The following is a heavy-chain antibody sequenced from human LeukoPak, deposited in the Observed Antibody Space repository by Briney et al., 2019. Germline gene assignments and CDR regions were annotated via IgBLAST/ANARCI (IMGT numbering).Heavy chain of an antibody. CDR2: INHSGST. J-gene: IGHJ6*03. V-gene: IGHV4-34*01. CDR3: ARTTEGGYTYDYFYYYYMDV. CDR1: GFTFDDYG. D-gene: IGHD5-18*01. Sequence: GSLRLSCAASGFTFDDYGMSWIRQPPGKGLEWIGEINHSGSTNYNPSLKSRVTMSVDTSKNQFSLKLNSVTAADTAVYYCARTTEGGYTYDYFYYYYMDVWGKGTTVTISS.